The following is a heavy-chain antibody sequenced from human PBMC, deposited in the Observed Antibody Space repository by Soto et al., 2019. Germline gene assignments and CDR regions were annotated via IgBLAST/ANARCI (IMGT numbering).Heavy chain of an antibody. CDR2: IYYSGST. CDR3: ARHRGGYMVRGVILPTYYYMDV. D-gene: IGHD3-10*01. V-gene: IGHV4-39*01. CDR1: GGSISSSSYY. J-gene: IGHJ6*03. Sequence: SETLSLTCTVSGGSISSSSYYWGWIRQPPGKGLEWIGSIYYSGSTYYNPSLKSRVTISVDTSKNQFSLKLSSVTAADTAVYYCARHRGGYMVRGVILPTYYYMDVWGKGTTVTVSS.